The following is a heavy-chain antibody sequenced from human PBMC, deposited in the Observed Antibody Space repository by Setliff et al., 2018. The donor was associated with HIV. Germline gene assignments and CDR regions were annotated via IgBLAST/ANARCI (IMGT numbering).Heavy chain of an antibody. CDR3: ARGGRGRVDYMPFDS. CDR1: GGSISSGSYY. J-gene: IGHJ4*02. Sequence: SETLSLTCTVSGGSISSGSYYWSWIRQPPGKGLEWIGSIYYSGSTYYNPSLKSRVTISVDTSKNQFSLKLSSVTAADTAVYYCARGGRGRVDYMPFDSWGQGTLVTVSS. V-gene: IGHV4-39*01. D-gene: IGHD3-16*01. CDR2: IYYSGST.